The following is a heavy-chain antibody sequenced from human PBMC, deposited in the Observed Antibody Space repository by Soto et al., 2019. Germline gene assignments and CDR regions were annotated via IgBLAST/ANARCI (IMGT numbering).Heavy chain of an antibody. Sequence: QVQLVQSGAEVKKPGASVKVSCKASGYTFTSYGISWVRQAPGQGLEWMGWISAYNGNTNYAQKLQGRVTMTTDTQTSRAYMKPRSLRADDTAVYYCSRIAERPGYYDSSMVPIVDTWGQGTLATVSS. D-gene: IGHD3-22*01. CDR3: SRIAERPGYYDSSMVPIVDT. CDR2: ISAYNGNT. CDR1: GYTFTSYG. V-gene: IGHV1-18*01. J-gene: IGHJ5*02.